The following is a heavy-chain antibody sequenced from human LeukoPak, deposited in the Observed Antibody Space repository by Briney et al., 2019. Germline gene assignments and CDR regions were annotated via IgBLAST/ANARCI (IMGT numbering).Heavy chain of an antibody. D-gene: IGHD6-13*01. Sequence: KPSETLSLTCTVSGGSISSSSYYWGWIRQPPGKGLEWIGSIYYSGSTYYNPSLKSRVTISVDTSKNQFSLKLSSVTAADTAVYYCARAGGSSWPFDYWGQGTLVTVSS. CDR2: IYYSGST. CDR3: ARAGGSSWPFDY. CDR1: GGSISSSSYY. J-gene: IGHJ4*02. V-gene: IGHV4-39*07.